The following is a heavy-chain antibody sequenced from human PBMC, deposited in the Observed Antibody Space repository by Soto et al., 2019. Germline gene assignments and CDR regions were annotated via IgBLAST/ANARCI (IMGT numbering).Heavy chain of an antibody. D-gene: IGHD6-13*01. V-gene: IGHV3-23*01. CDR3: AKGGRGSSWEYFQD. Sequence: EVQLLESGGGLVQPGGSKRLSCAASGLTFGSYSMTWVRQAPGKGLEWLSAISGSGTITNYAEFVKGRFTISRDNSKNTLYLQMNSLRAEDTAVYYCAKGGRGSSWEYFQDWGQGTLVTVSS. CDR1: GLTFGSYS. J-gene: IGHJ1*01. CDR2: ISGSGTIT.